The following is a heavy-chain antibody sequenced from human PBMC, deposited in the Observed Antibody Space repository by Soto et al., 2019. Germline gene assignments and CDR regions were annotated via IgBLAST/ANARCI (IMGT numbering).Heavy chain of an antibody. Sequence: GGSLRLSCVASGFTFSPYAMHWVRQAPGKGLEWVAVISNDGSNKFYADSVKGRFTISRDNSNDTLYLQMNSLRTEDTAVYYCAKDIQTLRNNHYVHSNLAYFYGMDVWGQGTTVTVSS. CDR3: AKDIQTLRNNHYVHSNLAYFYGMDV. J-gene: IGHJ6*02. D-gene: IGHD3-3*02. V-gene: IGHV3-30*18. CDR2: ISNDGSNK. CDR1: GFTFSPYA.